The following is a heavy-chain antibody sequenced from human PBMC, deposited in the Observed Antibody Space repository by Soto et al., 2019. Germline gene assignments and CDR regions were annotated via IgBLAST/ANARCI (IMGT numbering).Heavy chain of an antibody. Sequence: QVQLVESGGGVVQPGRSLRLSCAASGFTFSSYGMHWVRQAPGKGLEWVAVIWYDGSNKYYADSVKGRFTISRDNSKNTLYLQMNSLRAEDTAVYYCARDVGWIQLWLDGMDVWGQGTTVTVSS. CDR2: IWYDGSNK. CDR1: GFTFSSYG. V-gene: IGHV3-33*01. J-gene: IGHJ6*02. D-gene: IGHD5-18*01. CDR3: ARDVGWIQLWLDGMDV.